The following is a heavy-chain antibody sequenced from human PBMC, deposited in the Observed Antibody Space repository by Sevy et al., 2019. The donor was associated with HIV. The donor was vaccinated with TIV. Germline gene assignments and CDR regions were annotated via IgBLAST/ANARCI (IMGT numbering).Heavy chain of an antibody. CDR3: ARGGFSYEYPYDY. J-gene: IGHJ4*02. V-gene: IGHV3-48*02. CDR1: GFTFSTYG. CDR2: ISSSSTTI. D-gene: IGHD5-18*01. Sequence: GGSLRLSCAASGFTFSTYGMHWVRQAPGKGLEWVSYISSSSTTIYYADSVKGRFTISRDNAKNLLYLHMNSLRDEDTAVYYCARGGFSYEYPYDYWGQGTLVTVSS.